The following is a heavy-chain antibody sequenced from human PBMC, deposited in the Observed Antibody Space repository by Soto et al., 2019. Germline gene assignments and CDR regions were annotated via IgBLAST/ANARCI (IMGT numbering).Heavy chain of an antibody. Sequence: QVQLQESGPGLVKPSQTLSLICTVSGGSINSGGYYWNWIRQHPGKGLEWIGYIFYSGSTYYKPFLRRRVTISADTSENQFSLNLSSGTAADTAVYFCARGYRQSGYSSSWVFDYWGQGTLVNVSS. CDR2: IFYSGST. CDR3: ARGYRQSGYSSSWVFDY. J-gene: IGHJ4*02. CDR1: GGSINSGGYY. D-gene: IGHD6-13*01. V-gene: IGHV4-31*03.